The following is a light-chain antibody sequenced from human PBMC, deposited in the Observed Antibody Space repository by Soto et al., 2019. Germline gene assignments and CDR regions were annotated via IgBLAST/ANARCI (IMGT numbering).Light chain of an antibody. CDR2: GAS. CDR1: QSISSSY. J-gene: IGKJ1*01. CDR3: QKYNNWPRK. V-gene: IGKV3-20*01. Sequence: EIVLTQSPVTLSLSPGKIATLSCSASQSISSSYLAWYQQRPGQAPRPLIYGASSRATGIPDRFSGSGSGTDFTLTISRLEPEDFAVYYCQKYNNWPRKFGQGTKVDIK.